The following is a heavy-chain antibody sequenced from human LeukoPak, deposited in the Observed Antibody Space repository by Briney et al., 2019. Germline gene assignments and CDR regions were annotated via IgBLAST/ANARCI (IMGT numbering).Heavy chain of an antibody. V-gene: IGHV3-30*04. CDR2: ISYDGSNK. CDR1: GFTFSSYA. Sequence: PGGSLRLSCAASGFTFSSYAMHWVRQAPGKGLEWVAVISYDGSNKYYADSAKGRFTISRDNSKNTLYLQMNSLRAEDTAVYYCARASGYCSGGSCYSIVGGYYFDYWGQGTLVTVSS. J-gene: IGHJ4*02. D-gene: IGHD2-15*01. CDR3: ARASGYCSGGSCYSIVGGYYFDY.